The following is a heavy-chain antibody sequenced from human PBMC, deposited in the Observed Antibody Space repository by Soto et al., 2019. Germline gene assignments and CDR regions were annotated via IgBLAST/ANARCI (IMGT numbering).Heavy chain of an antibody. V-gene: IGHV3-23*01. CDR3: ATGPDY. CDR1: GFTFSSYA. CDR2: IRGSST. Sequence: EVQLLESGGGLVQPGGSLRLSCAASGFTFSSYAMTWVRQAPGKGLEWVSGIRGSSTYYADSVKGRFTVSRDNSKDTLYLQMNSLRAEDTAIYYCATGPDYWGQGTPVTVSS. J-gene: IGHJ4*02.